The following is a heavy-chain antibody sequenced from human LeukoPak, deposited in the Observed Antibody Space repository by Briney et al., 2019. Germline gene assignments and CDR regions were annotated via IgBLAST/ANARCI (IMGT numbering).Heavy chain of an antibody. Sequence: GGSLRLSCAASGFTVSSSYMSWVRQAPGKGLVWVSRINSDGSSTSYADSVKGRFTISRDNAKNTLYLQMNSLRAEDTAVYYCARTPYSSSWTLGYWGQGTLVTVSS. CDR1: GFTVSSSY. CDR3: ARTPYSSSWTLGY. V-gene: IGHV3-74*01. J-gene: IGHJ4*02. D-gene: IGHD6-13*01. CDR2: INSDGSST.